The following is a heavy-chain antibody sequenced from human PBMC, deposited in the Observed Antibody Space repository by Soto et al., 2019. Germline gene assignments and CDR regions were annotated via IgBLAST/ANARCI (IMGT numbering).Heavy chain of an antibody. CDR2: IYHTGTT. Sequence: PSETLSLTCTVSGGSINSGDYSWTWIRQPPGKGLEWIGYIYHTGTTYYNMSLKSRVTISVDRSKNQFSLKLSSVTAADTAVYCCARGINYYDSSGDSWFDPWGQGTLVTAPQ. CDR3: ARGINYYDSSGDSWFDP. J-gene: IGHJ5*02. V-gene: IGHV4-30-2*01. D-gene: IGHD3-22*01. CDR1: GGSINSGDYS.